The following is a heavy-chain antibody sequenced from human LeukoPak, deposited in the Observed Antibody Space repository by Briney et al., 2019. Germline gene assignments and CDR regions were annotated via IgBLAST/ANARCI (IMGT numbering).Heavy chain of an antibody. J-gene: IGHJ4*02. D-gene: IGHD1-7*01. CDR2: ISSSGNIK. CDR3: ARAHNWKYGSFDF. CDR1: GFTFSDYY. V-gene: IGHV3-11*04. Sequence: PGGSLRLPCAASGFTFSDYYMSWIRQAPGKGLEWLSYISSSGNIKYYTDSVKGRFTISRDNAKNSLYLQMNRLRAEDTAVYYCARAHNWKYGSFDFWGQGTLVTVSS.